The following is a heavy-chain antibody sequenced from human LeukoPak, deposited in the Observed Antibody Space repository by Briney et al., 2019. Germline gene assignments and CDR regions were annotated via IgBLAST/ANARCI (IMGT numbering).Heavy chain of an antibody. V-gene: IGHV3-21*01. CDR3: ARDGTGEQQLVWGVDY. CDR1: GFTFSFYS. CDR2: ISVSSTRK. Sequence: PGGSLRLSCAASGFTFSFYSMNWVRQAPGKGLEWVSSISVSSTRKNYADSVKGRFTISRDNAKKSLYLQMNSLRADDTAVYYCARDGTGEQQLVWGVDYWGQGTLVTVSS. J-gene: IGHJ4*02. D-gene: IGHD6-13*01.